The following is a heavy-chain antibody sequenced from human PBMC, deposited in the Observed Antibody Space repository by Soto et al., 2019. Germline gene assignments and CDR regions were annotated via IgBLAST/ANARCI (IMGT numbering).Heavy chain of an antibody. J-gene: IGHJ4*02. D-gene: IGHD1-1*01. CDR1: EFTFSDYY. V-gene: IGHV3-11*06. CDR3: ARSGDNFNVLDY. CDR2: SSNSGTFA. Sequence: PGGSLRLSCAASEFTFSDYYMSWVRQAPGRGLEWISYSSNSGTFARYATSVKGRFSISRDNANNSLYLEMNSLRVEDTAVYYCARSGDNFNVLDYWGQGTPVTVSS.